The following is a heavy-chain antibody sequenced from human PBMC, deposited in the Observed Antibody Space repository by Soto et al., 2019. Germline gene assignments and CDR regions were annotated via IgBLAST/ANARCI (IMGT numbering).Heavy chain of an antibody. CDR1: GDSGSSDSAA. V-gene: IGHV6-1*01. J-gene: IGHJ6*02. CDR3: SRSGGRPYSYYGMDV. Sequence: PSQTLSLTCAISGDSGSSDSAAWNWIRQSPSRGLEWLGRTYYRSKWSSDYAVSVKGRITFNADTSKNQFSLQLNSVTPEDTAVYFCSRSGGRPYSYYGMDVWGQGTTVTVSS. D-gene: IGHD2-15*01. CDR2: TYYRSKWSS.